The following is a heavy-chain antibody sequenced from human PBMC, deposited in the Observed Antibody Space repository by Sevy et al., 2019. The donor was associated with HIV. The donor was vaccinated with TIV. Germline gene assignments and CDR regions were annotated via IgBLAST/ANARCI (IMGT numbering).Heavy chain of an antibody. D-gene: IGHD1-26*01. CDR2: IWYDGSGK. CDR3: ANGAGQYFFDY. CDR1: GFSFSSYG. J-gene: IGHJ4*02. V-gene: IGHV3-33*06. Sequence: GGFLRLSCAASGFSFSSYGMHWVRQAPGKGLEWVAVIWYDGSGKYYSDSVKGRFTISRDNSKNTLFLQMNSLRVEDTAIYYCANGAGQYFFDYWGPGTLVTVSS.